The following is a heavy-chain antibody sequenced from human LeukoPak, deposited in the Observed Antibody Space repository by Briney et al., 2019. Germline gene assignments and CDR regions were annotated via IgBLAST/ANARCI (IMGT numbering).Heavy chain of an antibody. CDR1: GYTFTGHY. CDR3: ARDYVWGSYPGTFDY. Sequence: ASVKVSCKASGYTFTGHYMHWVRQAPGQGLEWMGWINPNSGGTNYAQKFQGRVTMTRDTSISTAYMELSRLRSDDTAVYYCARDYVWGSYPGTFDYWGQGTLVTVSS. CDR2: INPNSGGT. V-gene: IGHV1-2*02. J-gene: IGHJ4*02. D-gene: IGHD3-16*02.